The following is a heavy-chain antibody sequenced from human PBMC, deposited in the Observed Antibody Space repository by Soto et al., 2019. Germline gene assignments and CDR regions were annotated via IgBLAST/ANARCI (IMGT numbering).Heavy chain of an antibody. V-gene: IGHV4-4*02. CDR3: VRVPKY. CDR1: GDSISSLNW. CDR2: IHHNGNT. Sequence: QVQLQESGPGLVKPSGTLSLTCTVSGDSISSLNWWSWVRQPPGKGLEWLGQIHHNGNTDYNASLKSRVTISIDKSKNQFSLNLNSVTVADTAVYYCVRVPKYWGQGTLVTVSS. J-gene: IGHJ4*02.